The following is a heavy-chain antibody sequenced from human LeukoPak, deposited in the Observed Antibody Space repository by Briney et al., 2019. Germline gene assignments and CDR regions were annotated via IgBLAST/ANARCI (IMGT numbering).Heavy chain of an antibody. V-gene: IGHV4-34*01. Sequence: TSETLSLTCTVSGGSISSYYWSWIRQPPGKGLEWIGEINHSGSTNYNPSLKSRVTISVDTSKNQFSLKLSSVTAADTAVYYCARLPYCGGDCYDYWGQGTLVTVSS. CDR1: GGSISSYY. J-gene: IGHJ4*02. CDR2: INHSGST. D-gene: IGHD2-21*02. CDR3: ARLPYCGGDCYDY.